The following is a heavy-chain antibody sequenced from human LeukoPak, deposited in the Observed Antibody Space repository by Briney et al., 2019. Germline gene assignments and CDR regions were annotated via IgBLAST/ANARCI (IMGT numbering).Heavy chain of an antibody. D-gene: IGHD2-2*01. CDR2: IYTSGNT. CDR3: ARVGCSASSCSWFDP. CDR1: GDSISSYY. J-gene: IGHJ5*02. V-gene: IGHV4-4*07. Sequence: SETLSLTCSVSGDSISSYYWTWIRQPAGKGLEWIGHIYTSGNTAYNPSLKSRVTMSVDTSKIQFSLKLSSVTAADTAVNYCARVGCSASSCSWFDPWGQGTLVTVSS.